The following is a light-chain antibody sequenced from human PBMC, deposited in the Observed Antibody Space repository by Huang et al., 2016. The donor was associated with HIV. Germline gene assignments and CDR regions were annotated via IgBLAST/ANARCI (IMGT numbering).Light chain of an antibody. Sequence: EIVMTQSPAILSASPGERATLSCRANKSVSSNLAWYQQRPGQAPRLLIYGSSTRAPDVPARFSGSGSGTEFTLTISSLQSEDFALYYCQQYNNWLLSFGGGTRVDI. CDR3: QQYNNWLLS. J-gene: IGKJ4*01. V-gene: IGKV3-15*01. CDR1: KSVSSN. CDR2: GSS.